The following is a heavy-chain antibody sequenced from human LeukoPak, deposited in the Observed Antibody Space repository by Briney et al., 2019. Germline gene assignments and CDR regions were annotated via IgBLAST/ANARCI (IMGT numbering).Heavy chain of an antibody. Sequence: PGGSLRLSCAASGFTFRSYAMSWVRQAPGKGLEWVSAISDSGGSTNYGDSVKGRFTISRDNAKNTLYLQMDSLRAEDTAVYYCAKVGGSSGRSYYYYYYMDVWGKGTTVTVSS. D-gene: IGHD6-19*01. CDR1: GFTFRSYA. CDR3: AKVGGSSGRSYYYYYYMDV. V-gene: IGHV3-23*01. J-gene: IGHJ6*03. CDR2: ISDSGGST.